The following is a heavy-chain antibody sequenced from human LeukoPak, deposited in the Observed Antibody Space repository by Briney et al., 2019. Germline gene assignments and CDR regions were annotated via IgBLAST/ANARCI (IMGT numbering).Heavy chain of an antibody. Sequence: SETLSLTCTVSGGSLSSYYWSWIRQPPGKGLEWIGYIYYSGSTNYNPSLKSRATISVDTSKNQFSLKLSSVTAADTAVYYCARDPSKSREPGWFDPWGQGTLVTVSS. D-gene: IGHD4-11*01. CDR1: GGSLSSYY. CDR3: ARDPSKSREPGWFDP. J-gene: IGHJ5*02. V-gene: IGHV4-59*01. CDR2: IYYSGST.